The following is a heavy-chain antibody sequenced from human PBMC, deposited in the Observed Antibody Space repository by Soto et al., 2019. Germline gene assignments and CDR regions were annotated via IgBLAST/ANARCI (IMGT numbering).Heavy chain of an antibody. CDR3: ARDRVLVPYYDSSGYYLPAPFDY. CDR1: GYTFTSYG. D-gene: IGHD3-22*01. CDR2: ISAYNGNT. Sequence: GASVKVSCKASGYTFTSYGISWGRQAPGQGLEWMGWISAYNGNTNYAQKLQGRVTMTTDTSTSTAYMELRSLRSDDTAVYYCARDRVLVPYYDSSGYYLPAPFDYWGQGTLVTVSS. V-gene: IGHV1-18*01. J-gene: IGHJ4*02.